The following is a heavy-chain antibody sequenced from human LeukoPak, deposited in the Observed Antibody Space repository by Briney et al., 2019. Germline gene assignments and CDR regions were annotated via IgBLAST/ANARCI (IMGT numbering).Heavy chain of an antibody. J-gene: IGHJ4*02. Sequence: PSETLSVTCTVSGGSISSYYWSWIRQPAGKGLEWIGRIYITGSTNYNPSLKSRVTMSVDSSKNQFSLKLSSVTAADTAAYYCARGGRFPDYWGQGTLVTVSS. CDR1: GGSISSYY. CDR2: IYITGST. D-gene: IGHD3-10*01. V-gene: IGHV4-4*07. CDR3: ARGGRFPDY.